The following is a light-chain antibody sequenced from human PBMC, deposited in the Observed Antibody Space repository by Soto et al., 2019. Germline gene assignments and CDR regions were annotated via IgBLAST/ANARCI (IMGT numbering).Light chain of an antibody. J-gene: IGKJ1*01. CDR3: QQYSTSPWT. V-gene: IGKV3-20*01. Sequence: EIVLTQSPGTLSLSPGERATLSCRASQPVSSTYLAWYQQKPGQAPRLLIYGTSSRATGIPDRFSGSGSGTDFPLTLSVLEPEACAVYYCQQYSTSPWTVGQGTKVEIK. CDR1: QPVSSTY. CDR2: GTS.